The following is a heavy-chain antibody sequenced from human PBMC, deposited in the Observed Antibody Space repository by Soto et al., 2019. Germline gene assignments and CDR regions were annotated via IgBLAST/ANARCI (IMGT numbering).Heavy chain of an antibody. V-gene: IGHV3-66*01. CDR2: LYGSGDT. CDR3: AKAVLQWQKVEWFDH. Sequence: KLVESGGGLVQPGGSLRLSCAASGFIVSSKYMSWVRQAPGKGLEWVSVLYGSGDTYYADSVRGRFTISRDSSKNTIYLQMNRLRVDETGVYYCAKAVLQWQKVEWFDHWGQGALVSVSS. D-gene: IGHD4-4*01. CDR1: GFIVSSKY. J-gene: IGHJ5*02.